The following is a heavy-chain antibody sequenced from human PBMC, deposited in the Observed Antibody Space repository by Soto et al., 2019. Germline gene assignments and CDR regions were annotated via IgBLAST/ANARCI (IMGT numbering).Heavy chain of an antibody. CDR2: ISAYNGNT. Sequence: GASVKVSCKASGFAFTSYGIRWVRQAHEQGLEWMGWISAYNGNTNYAQKLQGRVTITADESTSTAYMELSSLRSEDTAVYYCARGTAVAGTSYYYYGMDVWGQGTTVTVSS. V-gene: IGHV1-18*01. J-gene: IGHJ6*02. CDR1: GFAFTSYG. D-gene: IGHD6-19*01. CDR3: ARGTAVAGTSYYYYGMDV.